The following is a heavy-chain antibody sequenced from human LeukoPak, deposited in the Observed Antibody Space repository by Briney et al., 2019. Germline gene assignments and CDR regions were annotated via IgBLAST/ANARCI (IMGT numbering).Heavy chain of an antibody. Sequence: GASVKVSCKASGYTFTGYYIHWVRQAPGQGLEWMGWINPNSGGTNYAQKFQGRVTMTRDTSISTAYMELSRLRSDDTAVYYCARTLYYDFWMFDYWGQGTLVTVSS. CDR1: GYTFTGYY. V-gene: IGHV1-2*02. J-gene: IGHJ4*02. CDR3: ARTLYYDFWMFDY. D-gene: IGHD3-3*01. CDR2: INPNSGGT.